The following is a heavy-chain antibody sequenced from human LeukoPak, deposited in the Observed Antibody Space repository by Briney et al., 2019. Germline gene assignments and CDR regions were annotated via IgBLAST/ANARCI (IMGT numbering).Heavy chain of an antibody. Sequence: ASVKVSCKASGGTFSSYAISWVRQAPGQGLEWMGWMNPNSGNTGYAQKFQGRVTITRNTSISTAYMELSSLRSEDTAVYYCARDFSNSSSAGESGYWGQGTLVTVSS. CDR1: GGTFSSYA. CDR2: MNPNSGNT. J-gene: IGHJ4*02. V-gene: IGHV1-8*03. D-gene: IGHD6-6*01. CDR3: ARDFSNSSSAGESGY.